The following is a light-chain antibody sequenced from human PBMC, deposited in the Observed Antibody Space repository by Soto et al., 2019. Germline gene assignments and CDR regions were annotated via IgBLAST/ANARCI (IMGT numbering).Light chain of an antibody. CDR3: QQYNSDPPT. CDR2: AAS. CDR1: QGFSHY. V-gene: IGKV1-27*01. J-gene: IGKJ3*01. Sequence: DIQMTQSPSSLSASVGDRVTITCRASQGFSHYLAWYQQKPGKVPKLLIYAASTLQSGVPSRFSGSGSGTDFTLTISSLQPEAVATYSCQQYNSDPPTFGPGTKVDIK.